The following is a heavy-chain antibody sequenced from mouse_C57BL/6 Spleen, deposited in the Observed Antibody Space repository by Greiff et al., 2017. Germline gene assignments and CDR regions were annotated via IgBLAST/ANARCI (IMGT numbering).Heavy chain of an antibody. V-gene: IGHV5-6*01. CDR1: GFTFSSYG. D-gene: IGHD2-4*01. J-gene: IGHJ2*01. CDR2: ISSGGSYT. Sequence: QLVESGGDLVKPGGSLKLSCAASGFTFSSYGMSWVRQTPDKRLEWVATISSGGSYTYYPDSVKGRFTISRDNAKNTLYLQMSSLKSEDTAMYYCARQYDYYFDYWGQGTTLTVSS. CDR3: ARQYDYYFDY.